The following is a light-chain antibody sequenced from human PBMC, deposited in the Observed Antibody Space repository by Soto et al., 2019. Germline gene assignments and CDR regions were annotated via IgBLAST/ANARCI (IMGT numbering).Light chain of an antibody. CDR2: GAS. Sequence: IVLTQSPGTLSLSPGETAILSCRASQSVTSSNLAWYQQRPGQAPRLLIYGASNRATGIAERFSGSGSGADFRLTISRLEPEDFAVYYCQHYGASQYTFGQGTKLERK. CDR3: QHYGASQYT. V-gene: IGKV3-20*01. CDR1: QSVTSSN. J-gene: IGKJ2*01.